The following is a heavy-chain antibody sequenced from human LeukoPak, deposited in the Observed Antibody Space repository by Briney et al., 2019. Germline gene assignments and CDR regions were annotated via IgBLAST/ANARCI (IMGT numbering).Heavy chain of an antibody. V-gene: IGHV3-23*01. CDR3: AKEDYYDSRGGPDY. J-gene: IGHJ4*02. CDR1: GFTFGSYA. CDR2: ISGSGGST. D-gene: IGHD3-22*01. Sequence: GGSLRLSCAASGFTFGSYAMSWVRQAPGPGLESVSAISGSGGSTYYADSVKGRFTISRDNSKNTLYLQMNSLRAEDTAVYYCAKEDYYDSRGGPDYWGQGTLVTVSS.